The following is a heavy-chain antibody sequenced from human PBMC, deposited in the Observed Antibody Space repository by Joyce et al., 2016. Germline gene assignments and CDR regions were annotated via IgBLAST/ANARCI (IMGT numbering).Heavy chain of an antibody. J-gene: IGHJ4*02. CDR1: GGPFRGFF. V-gene: IGHV4-34*01. Sequence: QVQLQQWGAGLLTPSETLSLTCAVSGGPFRGFFWTWVRQPPGKGMEWIGDINNSGVTNYNPYLKTRVTFSVDTSKNQFSLKLTSLSAADTAVYYCARSQWLAPLMYWGQGTPVTVSS. CDR3: ARSQWLAPLMY. D-gene: IGHD6-19*01. CDR2: INNSGVT.